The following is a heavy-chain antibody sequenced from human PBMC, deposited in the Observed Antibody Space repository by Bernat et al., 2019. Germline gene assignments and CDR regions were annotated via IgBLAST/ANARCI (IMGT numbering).Heavy chain of an antibody. CDR2: ISYDGSNK. CDR1: GFTFSSYA. D-gene: IGHD3-10*01. J-gene: IGHJ4*02. V-gene: IGHV3-30-3*02. CDR3: ENDRVGAAMVRGLLDY. Sequence: QVQLVESGGGVVQPGRSLRLSCAASGFTFSSYAMHWVRQAPGKGLEWVAVISYDGSNKYYADSVKGRFTISRDNSKNTLYLQMNSLRAEDTAVYYFENDRVGAAMVRGLLDYWGQGTLVTVSS.